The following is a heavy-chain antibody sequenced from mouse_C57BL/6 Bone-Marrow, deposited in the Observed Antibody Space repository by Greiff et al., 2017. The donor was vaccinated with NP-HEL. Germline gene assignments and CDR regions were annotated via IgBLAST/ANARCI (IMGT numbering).Heavy chain of an antibody. CDR2: INYDGSST. Sequence: EVQVVESEGGLVQPGSSMKLSCTASGFTFSDYYMAWVRQVPEKGLEWVANINYDGSSTYYLDSLKSRFIISRDNAKNILYLQMSSLKSEDTATYYCARPDGSSPGWFAYWGQGTLVTVSA. J-gene: IGHJ3*01. V-gene: IGHV5-16*01. CDR1: GFTFSDYY. D-gene: IGHD1-1*01. CDR3: ARPDGSSPGWFAY.